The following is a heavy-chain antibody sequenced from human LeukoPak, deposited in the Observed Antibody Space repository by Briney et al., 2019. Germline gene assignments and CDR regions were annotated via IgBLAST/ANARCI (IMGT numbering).Heavy chain of an antibody. CDR2: AYSRSRGGR. Sequence: SPTLSLTFAISGDSVSSNSVAWNWIRQSPSRGLEWLGRAYSRSRGGRDYAISVRSRINIDTDTSRNRFSLQLSSVTPEDTAVYYCARGTNSTFDVWGQGTMVTVSS. V-gene: IGHV6-1*01. D-gene: IGHD1-7*01. CDR3: ARGTNSTFDV. CDR1: GDSVSSNSVA. J-gene: IGHJ3*01.